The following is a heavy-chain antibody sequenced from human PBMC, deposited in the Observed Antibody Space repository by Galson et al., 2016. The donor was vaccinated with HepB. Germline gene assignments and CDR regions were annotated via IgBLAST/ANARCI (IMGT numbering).Heavy chain of an antibody. J-gene: IGHJ4*02. CDR3: ARDRADSASWGFDF. CDR1: GYAFTSHP. CDR2: INAGDGRT. Sequence: SVKVSCKASGYAFTSHPLHWVRQAPGQRPEWMGWINAGDGRTKISETFQGRLSISREASASIAYMELTSLTSEDTAVYFGARDRADSASWGFDFWGQGALITVSS. V-gene: IGHV1-3*01. D-gene: IGHD6-13*01.